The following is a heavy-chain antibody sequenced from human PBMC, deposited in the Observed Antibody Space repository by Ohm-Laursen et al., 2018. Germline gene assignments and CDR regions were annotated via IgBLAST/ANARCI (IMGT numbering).Heavy chain of an antibody. J-gene: IGHJ4*02. D-gene: IGHD3-3*01. CDR2: ISSSSSPI. V-gene: IGHV3-48*01. CDR1: GFTFRTYS. Sequence: SLRLSCSASGFTFRTYSMNWVRQAPGKGLEWVSYISSSSSPIYYADSVKGRFTISGDNAKNSLYLQMNSLRAEDTAVYYCARELGFDFWSGDFDYWGQGILVTVSP. CDR3: ARELGFDFWSGDFDY.